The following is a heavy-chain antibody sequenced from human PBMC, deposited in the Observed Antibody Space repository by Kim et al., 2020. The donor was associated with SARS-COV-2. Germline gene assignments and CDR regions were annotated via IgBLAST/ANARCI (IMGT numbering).Heavy chain of an antibody. CDR1: GGSISSYY. D-gene: IGHD2-2*01. J-gene: IGHJ5*02. CDR2: IYYSGST. CDR3: ARRWGCSSTSCYGGFDP. Sequence: SETLSLTCTVSGGSISSYYWSWIRQPPGKGLEWIGYIYYSGSTNYNPSLKSRVTISVDTSKNQFSLKLSSVTAADTAVYYCARRWGCSSTSCYGGFDPWG. V-gene: IGHV4-59*08.